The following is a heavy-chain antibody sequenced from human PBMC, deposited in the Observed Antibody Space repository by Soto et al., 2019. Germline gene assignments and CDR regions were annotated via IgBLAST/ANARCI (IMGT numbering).Heavy chain of an antibody. CDR2: SNPDSGGT. V-gene: IGHV1-2*02. CDR1: GYTFIDYY. J-gene: IGHJ4*02. D-gene: IGHD3-10*01. Sequence: QVHLVQSGAEVKKPGASVMVSCKTYGYTFIDYYIHWIRQAPGQGLEWMGWSNPDSGGTISAQKFQDRVTLTRDTSIDTAYTEVTRLISDDTAVYYCARAKSRRSGSAKVQFDFWGQGTLITVSS. CDR3: ARAKSRRSGSAKVQFDF.